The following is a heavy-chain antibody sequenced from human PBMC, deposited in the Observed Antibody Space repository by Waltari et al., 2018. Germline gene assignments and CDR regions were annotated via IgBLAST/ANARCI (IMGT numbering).Heavy chain of an antibody. CDR3: ARYSSSWYSGWFDP. D-gene: IGHD6-13*01. J-gene: IGHJ5*02. Sequence: QVQLQQWGAGLLKPSETLSLTCAVYGGSFSGYYWSWIRQPPGKGLGWIGEINHSGSTNYNPSLKSRVTISVDTSKNQFSLKLSSVTAADTAVYYCARYSSSWYSGWFDPWGQGTLVTVSS. V-gene: IGHV4-34*01. CDR2: INHSGST. CDR1: GGSFSGYY.